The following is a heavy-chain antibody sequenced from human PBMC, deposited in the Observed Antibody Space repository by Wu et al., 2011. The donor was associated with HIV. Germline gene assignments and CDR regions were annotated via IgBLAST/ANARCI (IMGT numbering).Heavy chain of an antibody. CDR2: STLTVWH. CDR1: YTFTDYY. D-gene: IGHD1-7*01. CDR3: ARAVTGTRGAFDI. V-gene: IGHV1-2*02. Sequence: YTFTDYYIHWVRQALDKDLSGWDGSTLTVWHKLRTEVQGRVTMTRDTSISTAYMELSSLRSDDTAVYYCARAVTGTRGAFDIWGQGTMVIVSS. J-gene: IGHJ3*02.